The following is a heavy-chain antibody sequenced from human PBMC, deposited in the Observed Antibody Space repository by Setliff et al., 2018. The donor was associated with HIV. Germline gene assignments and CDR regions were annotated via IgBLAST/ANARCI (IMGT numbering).Heavy chain of an antibody. J-gene: IGHJ4*02. CDR2: IYHSGST. CDR3: ASLPPLYDSSGYYFDY. Sequence: SETLSLTCAVSGYSISSGYYWGWIRQPPGKGLEWVGSIYHSGSTYYNPSLNSRVTISVDAFKNQFSLKLSSVTAADTAVYYCASLPPLYDSSGYYFDYWGQGTLVTVSS. CDR1: GYSISSGYY. V-gene: IGHV4-38-2*01. D-gene: IGHD3-22*01.